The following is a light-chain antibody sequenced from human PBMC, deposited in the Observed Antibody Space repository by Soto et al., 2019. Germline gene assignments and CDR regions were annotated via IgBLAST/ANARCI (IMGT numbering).Light chain of an antibody. Sequence: QSAVTQPASVSGSPGQSITISCTGTSSDVGDYNYVSWYQHHPGKAPKLIIYEVRNRPSGVPNRVSGAKSGNTASLTISGLQAEEEADYYCSSYRTGSAFYVFGSGTKVTGL. CDR3: SSYRTGSAFYV. V-gene: IGLV2-14*01. J-gene: IGLJ1*01. CDR2: EVR. CDR1: SSDVGDYNY.